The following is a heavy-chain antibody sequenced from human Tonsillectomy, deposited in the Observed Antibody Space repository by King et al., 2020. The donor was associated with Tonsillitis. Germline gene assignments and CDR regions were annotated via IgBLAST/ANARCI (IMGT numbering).Heavy chain of an antibody. CDR1: GGSISSGDYY. V-gene: IGHV4-30-4*01. Sequence: QVQLQESGPGLVKPSQTLSLTCSVSGGSISSGDYYLSWIRQPPGKGLEWIGYIYYSGSTYYNPSLNSRVTISVDTSKNQFSLKLSSVTAADTAVYYCARGVDYGDLGRAYIDYWGQGTLVTVSS. CDR2: IYYSGST. CDR3: ARGVDYGDLGRAYIDY. J-gene: IGHJ4*02. D-gene: IGHD4-17*01.